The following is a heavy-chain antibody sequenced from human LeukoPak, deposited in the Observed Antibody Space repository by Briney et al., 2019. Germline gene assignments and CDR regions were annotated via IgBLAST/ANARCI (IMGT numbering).Heavy chain of an antibody. J-gene: IGHJ6*03. CDR1: GFTFSSYS. CDR2: ISSSSSYI. V-gene: IGHV3-21*01. Sequence: GGSLRLSCAASGFTFSSYSMNWVRRAPGKGLEWVSSISSSSSYIYYADSVKGRFTISRDNAKNSLYLQMNSLRAEDTAVYYCARLVSGYDYGPYYYYYMDVWGKGTTVTVSS. D-gene: IGHD5-12*01. CDR3: ARLVSGYDYGPYYYYYMDV.